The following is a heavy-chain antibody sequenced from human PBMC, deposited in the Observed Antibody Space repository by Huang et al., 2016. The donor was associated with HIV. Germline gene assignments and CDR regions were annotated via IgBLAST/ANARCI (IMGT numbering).Heavy chain of an antibody. CDR1: GGTFSSCG. D-gene: IGHD6-13*01. CDR3: ARWEAAADNNWFDP. J-gene: IGHJ5*02. V-gene: IGHV1-69*01. Sequence: QVQLVQSGAEVTKPGSSVKVSCRASGGTFSSCGISWVRQATGQGLEWMGGIIPIFGTPNYAQKVQGRVTITADESTSTAYMELSSLRSEDTAVYYCARWEAAADNNWFDPWGQGTLVTVSS. CDR2: IIPIFGTP.